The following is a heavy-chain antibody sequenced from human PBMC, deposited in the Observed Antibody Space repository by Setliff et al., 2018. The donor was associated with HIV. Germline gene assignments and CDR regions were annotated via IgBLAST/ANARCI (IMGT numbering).Heavy chain of an antibody. CDR3: ARKSCCGGDCRGSWFDP. V-gene: IGHV4-34*12. CDR1: GGSFSGYY. D-gene: IGHD2-21*02. J-gene: IGHJ5*02. CDR2: IIHSGTT. Sequence: PSETLSLTCAVYGGSFSGYYWSWIRQPPGKGLEWIGEIIHSGTTNYNPSLESRVTISVDTSKNQFSLNLSSVTAADTAMYYCARKSCCGGDCRGSWFDPWGQGTLVTVSS.